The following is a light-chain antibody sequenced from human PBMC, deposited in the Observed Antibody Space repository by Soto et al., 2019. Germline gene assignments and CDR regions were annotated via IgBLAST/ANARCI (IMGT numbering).Light chain of an antibody. Sequence: EIVLTQSPGTLSLSPGERATLSCRASQSVSSAYLAWYQHKPGQPPTLLIYAASSRVTGIPDRFSGSGSGTDFTLTISRLEPEDFAVYSCKQYGSSSTWTFGQGTKVEIK. CDR1: QSVSSAY. CDR2: AAS. V-gene: IGKV3-20*01. J-gene: IGKJ1*01. CDR3: KQYGSSSTWT.